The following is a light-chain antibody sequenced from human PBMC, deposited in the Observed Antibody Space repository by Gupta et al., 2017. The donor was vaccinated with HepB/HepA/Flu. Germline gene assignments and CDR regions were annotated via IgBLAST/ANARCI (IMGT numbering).Light chain of an antibody. CDR1: QHLLFSDGNTF. CDR2: RVS. CDR3: VQGRHWPLS. Sequence: VLTQSPLSLPVTLGQSASISCRSSQHLLFSDGNTFLHWYQQRPGQSPRRLIYRVSNRDSGVPDRFSGSGSGTDFTLKISRVEAEDIGVYYCVQGRHWPLSFGGGTKVEIK. V-gene: IGKV2-30*01. J-gene: IGKJ4*01.